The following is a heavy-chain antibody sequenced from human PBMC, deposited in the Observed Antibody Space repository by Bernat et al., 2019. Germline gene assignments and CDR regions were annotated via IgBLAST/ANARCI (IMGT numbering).Heavy chain of an antibody. CDR1: GFTFSSYS. V-gene: IGHV3-21*01. J-gene: IGHJ4*02. CDR3: AREEYYYGSRRASFDY. D-gene: IGHD3-10*01. Sequence: EVQLVESGGGLVKAGGSLRLSCAASGFTFSSYSMNWVRQAPGKGLEWVASISHNRSYIYYADSVKGRFTISRDNAKNSLYLQMNSLRAEDTAVYYCAREEYYYGSRRASFDYWGQGTLVTVSS. CDR2: ISHNRSYI.